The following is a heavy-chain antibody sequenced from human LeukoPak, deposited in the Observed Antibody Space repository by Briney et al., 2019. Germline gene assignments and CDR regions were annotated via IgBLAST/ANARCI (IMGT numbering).Heavy chain of an antibody. J-gene: IGHJ6*03. CDR1: GYTFTSYY. CDR2: INPSGGST. V-gene: IGHV1-46*01. CDR3: ARDRYYDFWSGDQSQPEPYYYYYMDV. D-gene: IGHD3-3*01. Sequence: ASVKVSCKASGYTFTSYYMHWVRQAPGQGLEWMGIINPSGGSTSYAQKFQGRVTMTRDTSTSTVCMELSSLRSEDTAVYYCARDRYYDFWSGDQSQPEPYYYYYMDVWGKGTTVTVSS.